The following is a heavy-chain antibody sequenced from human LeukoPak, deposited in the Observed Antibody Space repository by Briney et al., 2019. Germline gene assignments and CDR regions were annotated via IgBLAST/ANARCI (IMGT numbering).Heavy chain of an antibody. J-gene: IGHJ5*02. CDR1: GYTFTSYD. CDR3: ARVGSSSWYSRFDP. D-gene: IGHD6-13*01. V-gene: IGHV1-8*01. CDR2: MNPNSGNT. Sequence: ASVKVSCTASGYTFTSYDINWVRQATGQGLEWMGWMNPNSGNTGYAQKFQGRVTMTRNTSISTAYMELSSLRSEDTAVYYCARVGSSSWYSRFDPWGQGTLVTVSS.